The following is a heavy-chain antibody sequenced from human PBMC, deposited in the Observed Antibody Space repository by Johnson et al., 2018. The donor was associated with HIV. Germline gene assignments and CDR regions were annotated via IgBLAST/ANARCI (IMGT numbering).Heavy chain of an antibody. CDR2: ISYDGRNK. CDR1: GFTFSSYA. V-gene: IGHV3-30*04. Sequence: QVQLVESGGGVVQPGRSLRLSCAASGFTFSSYALHWVRQAPGKGLEWVAVISYDGRNKYYADSVKGRFTISRDKSKNTLYLQMNRLRADETAVYYCAKEGGELLLDSFDIWGQGTMVTVSS. J-gene: IGHJ3*02. CDR3: AKEGGELLLDSFDI. D-gene: IGHD1-26*01.